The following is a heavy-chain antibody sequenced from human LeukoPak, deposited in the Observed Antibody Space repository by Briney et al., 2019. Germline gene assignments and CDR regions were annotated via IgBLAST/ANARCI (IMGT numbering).Heavy chain of an antibody. V-gene: IGHV4-39*01. D-gene: IGHD3-10*01. CDR2: IYYSGRA. Sequence: SETLSLNCTVSGASITKTNYYWGWIRQPPGEGLGWIATIYYSGRASYNPSLKSRLATSVDTSKNQFSLKLNSVTVAAPAAYYCTRRSPGTMFESRGQGTLVTLSS. CDR1: GASITKTNYY. J-gene: IGHJ4*02. CDR3: TRRSPGTMFES.